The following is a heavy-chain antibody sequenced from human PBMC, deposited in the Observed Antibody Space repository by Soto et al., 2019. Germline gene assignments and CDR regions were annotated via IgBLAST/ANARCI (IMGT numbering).Heavy chain of an antibody. D-gene: IGHD3-9*01. CDR2: INPICGST. V-gene: IGHV1-46*01. CDR1: GYTFTIYY. Sequence: ASVKVSCKASGYTFTIYYMHWVLQAPGQGLEWMGRINPICGSTNYAQKFQGRVTMTGDTSTSTVYMELSSLRSEDTAVYYCARDLNDILTGYYNGNNDFDIWGQGTMVTVSS. CDR3: ARDLNDILTGYYNGNNDFDI. J-gene: IGHJ3*02.